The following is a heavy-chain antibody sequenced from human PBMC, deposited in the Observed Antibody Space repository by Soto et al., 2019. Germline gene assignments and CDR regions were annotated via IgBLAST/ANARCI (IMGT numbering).Heavy chain of an antibody. CDR2: VFYSGDT. J-gene: IGHJ5*02. V-gene: IGHV4-39*01. CDR1: GGSIGDTVHY. Sequence: PSETLSLTCTVPGGSIGDTVHYGGWVRQAPGKGLEWIGTVFYSGDTYYTPSLKSRVTISVDKSKNQFSLGLKSVTAADTAVYYCVRPLEIFGDLLPNWFDPWGQGTLVTVSS. D-gene: IGHD3-10*01. CDR3: VRPLEIFGDLLPNWFDP.